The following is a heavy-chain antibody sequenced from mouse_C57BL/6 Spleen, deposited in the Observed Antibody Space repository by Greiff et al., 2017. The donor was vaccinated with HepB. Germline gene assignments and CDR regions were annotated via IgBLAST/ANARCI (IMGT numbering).Heavy chain of an antibody. V-gene: IGHV1-53*01. CDR3: ARWGGYDDWFAY. CDR2: INPSNGGT. Sequence: QVHVKQPGTELVKPGASVKLSCKASGYTFTSYWMHWVKQRPGQGLEWIGNINPSNGGTNYNEKFKSKATLTVDKSSSTAYMQLSSLTSEDSAVYYCARWGGYDDWFAYWGQGTLVTVSA. CDR1: GYTFTSYW. J-gene: IGHJ3*01. D-gene: IGHD2-2*01.